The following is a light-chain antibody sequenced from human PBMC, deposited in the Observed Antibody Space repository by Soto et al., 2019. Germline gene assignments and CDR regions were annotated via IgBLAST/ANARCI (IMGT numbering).Light chain of an antibody. CDR3: QHYNSCSEA. CDR1: QTISSW. V-gene: IGKV1-5*03. CDR2: KAS. Sequence: DIQMTQSPSTLSGSVGDRVTITCRASQTISSWLAWYQQKPGKAPKLLIYKASTLKSGVPSRFSGSGSGTEFTLTISSLQPDDFATYYCQHYNSCSEAFGQGTKVDLK. J-gene: IGKJ1*01.